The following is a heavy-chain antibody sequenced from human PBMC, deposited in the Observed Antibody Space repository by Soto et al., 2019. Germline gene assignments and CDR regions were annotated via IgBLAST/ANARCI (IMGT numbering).Heavy chain of an antibody. CDR2: IGGTSGST. D-gene: IGHD7-27*01. V-gene: IGHV3-23*01. J-gene: IGHJ2*01. CDR1: GFTFSNFV. CDR3: AKRRGDGYFDL. Sequence: QAGGSLRLSCAASGFTFSNFVMIWVRRAPGKGLEWVSAIGGTSGSTYYADSVKGRFTISRDNSKDTLFLQMNSLGAEDKALYYCAKRRGDGYFDLWGRGTLVTVSS.